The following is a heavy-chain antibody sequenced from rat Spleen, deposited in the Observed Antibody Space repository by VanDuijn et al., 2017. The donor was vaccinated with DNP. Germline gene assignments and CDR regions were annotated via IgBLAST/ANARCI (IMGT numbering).Heavy chain of an antibody. D-gene: IGHD1-12*01. V-gene: IGHV4-2*01. Sequence: EVKLVESGGGLVQPGRSLKLSCAASGFNFNDYWVGWVRQAPGKGLEWIGEINKDSSTIKYSPSLKDKFTISRDNAQNTLYLQMNKLGSEDTAIYYCARHRTIMPYYYAMDAWGQGASVTVSS. CDR2: INKDSSTI. CDR3: ARHRTIMPYYYAMDA. CDR1: GFNFNDYW. J-gene: IGHJ4*01.